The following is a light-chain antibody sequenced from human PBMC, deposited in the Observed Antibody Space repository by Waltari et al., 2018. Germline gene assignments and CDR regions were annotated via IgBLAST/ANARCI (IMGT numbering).Light chain of an antibody. V-gene: IGLV2-23*01. J-gene: IGLJ3*02. Sequence: QSALTQPASVSGSPGQSISISCTGSSSDVGNFLLLSWYQQHPGKAPKVSIYEGNKRPAGLSGRFSASKSGNTASLTISGLQPADEADYYCCSYVGGTSWVFGGGTKLTVL. CDR1: SSDVGNFLL. CDR3: CSYVGGTSWV. CDR2: EGN.